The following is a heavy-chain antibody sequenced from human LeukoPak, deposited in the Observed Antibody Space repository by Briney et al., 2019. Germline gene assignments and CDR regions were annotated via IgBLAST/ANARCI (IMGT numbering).Heavy chain of an antibody. J-gene: IGHJ4*02. V-gene: IGHV2-5*01. D-gene: IGHD5-24*01. CDR2: IYWNDNK. CDR1: GFSLSTGGVG. CDR3: AHSLGDGYTRTLFHS. Sequence: SGPTLVNPTQTLTLICTFSGFSLSTGGVGVGWIRQPPGKALEWHALIYWNDNKRYGPSLKRRLTITKDTSKNQVVLTMTNMDPVDTATYYCAHSLGDGYTRTLFHSWGQGTLVTVSS.